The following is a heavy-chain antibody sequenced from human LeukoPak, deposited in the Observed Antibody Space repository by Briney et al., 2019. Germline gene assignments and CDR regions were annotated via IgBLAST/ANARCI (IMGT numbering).Heavy chain of an antibody. CDR3: ANWNDY. Sequence: GGSLRLSCAASGFTFSSYAVHWVRQAPGKGLGWVAGLSSDGTNKYYADSVKGRFTISRDNSKNTLYLQMNSLRAEDTAVYYCANWNDYWGQGTLVTVSS. V-gene: IGHV3-30-3*01. J-gene: IGHJ4*02. CDR1: GFTFSSYA. CDR2: LSSDGTNK. D-gene: IGHD1-1*01.